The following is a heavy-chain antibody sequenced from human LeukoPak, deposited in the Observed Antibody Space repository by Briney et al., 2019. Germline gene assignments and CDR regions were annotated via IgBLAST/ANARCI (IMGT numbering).Heavy chain of an antibody. CDR3: ASCGGDSSGWIYYYYYMDV. CDR1: GYSISTGYY. D-gene: IGHD6-19*01. Sequence: SETLSLTCAVSGYSISTGYYWGWIRQPPGKGLEFLASIYRSYRSGSGSTYYNPSLSSRITISLDASKNQFSLKLNSVTAADTAVYYCASCGGDSSGWIYYYYYMDVWGKGTTVTVSS. J-gene: IGHJ6*03. V-gene: IGHV4-38-2*01. CDR2: IYRSYRSGSGST.